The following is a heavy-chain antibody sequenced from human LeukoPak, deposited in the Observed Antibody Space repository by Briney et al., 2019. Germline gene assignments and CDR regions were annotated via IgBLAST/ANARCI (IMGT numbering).Heavy chain of an antibody. D-gene: IGHD1-1*01. CDR1: GFTFDDYT. J-gene: IGHJ6*02. CDR3: AKDSRYNWNDPLYYGMDV. CDR2: ISWNSGSI. Sequence: GGSLRLSCAASGFTFDDYTMHWVRQAPGKGLEWVSGISWNSGSIGYADSVKGRFTISRDKAENSLYLQMNSLRAEDTALYYCAKDSRYNWNDPLYYGMDVWGQGTTVTVSS. V-gene: IGHV3-9*01.